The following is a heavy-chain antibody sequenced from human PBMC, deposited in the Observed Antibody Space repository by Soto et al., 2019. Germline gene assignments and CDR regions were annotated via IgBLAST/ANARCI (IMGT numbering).Heavy chain of an antibody. Sequence: QVQLQQWGAGLLKPSETLSLTCAVYGGSFSGYQWTWIRQTPGKGLEWTGEINDSGNINYNPSLKSRVTILVDTAKKQISLKLSSVTAADTAVYYCARGLILWFGDLSRRGGYYYYMDVWGKGTTVTVSS. D-gene: IGHD3-10*01. CDR3: ARGLILWFGDLSRRGGYYYYMDV. CDR1: GGSFSGYQ. CDR2: INDSGNI. V-gene: IGHV4-34*01. J-gene: IGHJ6*03.